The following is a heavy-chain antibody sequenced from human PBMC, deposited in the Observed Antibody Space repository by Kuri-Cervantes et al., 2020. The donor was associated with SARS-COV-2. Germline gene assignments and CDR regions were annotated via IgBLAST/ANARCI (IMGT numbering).Heavy chain of an antibody. D-gene: IGHD1-26*01. CDR1: GFTFSDTW. Sequence: GESLKISCTASGFTFSDTWMNWVRQAPGRGLEWVGLIRTKTYGVTTDYAAPVKGRFTISRDDSANTLYLQMNNLNTEETDVYYCSTGYSAAWQDNSWGQGSLVTVSS. V-gene: IGHV3-15*01. J-gene: IGHJ4*02. CDR3: STGYSAAWQDNS. CDR2: IRTKTYGVTT.